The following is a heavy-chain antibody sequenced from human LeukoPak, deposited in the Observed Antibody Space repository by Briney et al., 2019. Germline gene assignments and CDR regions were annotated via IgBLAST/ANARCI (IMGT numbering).Heavy chain of an antibody. CDR1: GFTFSSYW. V-gene: IGHV3-7*04. J-gene: IGHJ4*02. CDR3: ARAGYCSGGSCYNFDY. Sequence: GGSLRLSCAASGFTFSSYWMSWVRQAPGKGLQWVANIKEDGSEKYYVDSVKGRFTISRDNAKNSVYLQMNSLRAEDTAVYYCARAGYCSGGSCYNFDYWGQGTLVTVSS. CDR2: IKEDGSEK. D-gene: IGHD2-15*01.